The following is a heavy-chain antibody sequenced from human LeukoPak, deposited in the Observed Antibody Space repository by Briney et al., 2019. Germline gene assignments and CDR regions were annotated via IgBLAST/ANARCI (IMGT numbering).Heavy chain of an antibody. V-gene: IGHV1-69*05. Sequence: SVKVSCKPSGCTFSSYAISWVRQAPGHGLEWMGRIIPIFGTANYAQKFQGRVTITTDESTSTAYMELSSLRSEDTAVYYCAYDSSGYYYFDYWGQGTLVTVSS. D-gene: IGHD3-22*01. CDR1: GCTFSSYA. J-gene: IGHJ4*02. CDR3: AYDSSGYYYFDY. CDR2: IIPIFGTA.